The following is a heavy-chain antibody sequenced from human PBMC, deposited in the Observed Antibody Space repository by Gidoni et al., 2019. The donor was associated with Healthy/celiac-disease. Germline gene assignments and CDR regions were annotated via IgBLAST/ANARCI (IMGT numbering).Heavy chain of an antibody. V-gene: IGHV5-51*01. J-gene: IGHJ4*02. CDR1: GYSFTSYW. CDR3: VTFYDSSGFTGVGDY. CDR2: IYPGDSDT. Sequence: EVQLVQSGAEVKKPGESLTISCKGSGYSFTSYWIGWVRQLPGKGMEWMGIIYPGDSDTRYSPSFQGQVTISADKSISTAYLQWSSLKASDTAMYYCVTFYDSSGFTGVGDYWGQGTLVTVSS. D-gene: IGHD3-22*01.